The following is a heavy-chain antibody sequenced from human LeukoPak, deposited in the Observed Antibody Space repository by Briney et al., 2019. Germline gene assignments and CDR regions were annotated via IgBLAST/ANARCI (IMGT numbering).Heavy chain of an antibody. CDR2: IRSKAYGGTT. V-gene: IGHV3-49*04. D-gene: IGHD3-3*01. CDR1: GFVFSAYN. J-gene: IGHJ4*02. CDR3: TSSYDFWSGYFGDY. Sequence: PGMSLRLSCVASGFVFSAYNIHWVRQAPGKGLEWVGFIRSKAYGGTTEYAASVKGRFTISRDDSKSIAYLQMNSLKTEDTAVYYCTSSYDFWSGYFGDYWGQGTLVTVSS.